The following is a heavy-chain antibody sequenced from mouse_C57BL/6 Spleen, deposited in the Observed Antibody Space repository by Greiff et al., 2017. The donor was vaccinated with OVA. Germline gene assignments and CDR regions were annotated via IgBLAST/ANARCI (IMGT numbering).Heavy chain of an antibody. D-gene: IGHD1-1*01. J-gene: IGHJ2*01. CDR3: ARRSTTVVATDY. Sequence: VKLQQPGADLLIPGASVKLSCKASGYTFTSYWMHWVKQRPGQGLEWIGEIDPSDSYTNYNQKFKGKSTLTVDKSSSTAYMQLSSLTSEDSAVYYCARRSTTVVATDYWGQGTTLTVSS. CDR1: GYTFTSYW. CDR2: IDPSDSYT. V-gene: IGHV1-69*01.